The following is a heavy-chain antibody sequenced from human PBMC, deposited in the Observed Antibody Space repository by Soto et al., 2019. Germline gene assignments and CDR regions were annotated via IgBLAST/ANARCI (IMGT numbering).Heavy chain of an antibody. CDR1: GYTFTSYD. D-gene: IGHD3-10*01. CDR3: ASFFEFWFGAPRYYSYTSRDF. J-gene: IGHJ6*03. CDR2: MNPNSGNT. V-gene: IGHV1-8*01. Sequence: ASVKVSCKASGYTFTSYDINWVRQATGQGLEWMGWMNPNSGNTGYAQKFQGRDTMTRNTSISTAYMELSSLRSEDTAVYYCASFFEFWFGAPRYYSYTSRDFGVKGTPVTVSS.